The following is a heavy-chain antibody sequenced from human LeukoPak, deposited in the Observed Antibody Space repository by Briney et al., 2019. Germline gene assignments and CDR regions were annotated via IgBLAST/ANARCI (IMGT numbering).Heavy chain of an antibody. CDR3: AREVDFWSSFDP. CDR1: GLTFSSYG. J-gene: IGHJ5*02. D-gene: IGHD3-3*01. CDR2: IWYDGSNK. Sequence: GRSLRLSCAASGLTFSSYGMHWVRKAPGKGLEWVAVIWYDGSNKYYADSVKGRFPISRDNSKNTLYLQMNSLRAEDTAVYYCAREVDFWSSFDPWGQGTLVTVSS. V-gene: IGHV3-33*01.